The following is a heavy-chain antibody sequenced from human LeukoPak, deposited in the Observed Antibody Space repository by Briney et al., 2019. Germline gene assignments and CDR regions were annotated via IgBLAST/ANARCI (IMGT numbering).Heavy chain of an antibody. CDR2: IYPGDYDT. Sequence: ISCKGSGYNFTSYWIGWVRQVPGKGLEWMGIIYPGDYDTRYSPSCQGQVNISADKSNSTAYLQWSRLYASDTAMYYCVSLDVVSAFDIWGQGTMVTVSS. D-gene: IGHD2-15*01. J-gene: IGHJ3*02. V-gene: IGHV5-51*01. CDR3: VSLDVVSAFDI. CDR1: GYNFTSYW.